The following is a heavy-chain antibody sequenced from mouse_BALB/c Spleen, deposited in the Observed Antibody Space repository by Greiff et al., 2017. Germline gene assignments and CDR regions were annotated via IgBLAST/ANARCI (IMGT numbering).Heavy chain of an antibody. CDR1: GYTFTSYL. CDR2: INPSTGYT. Sequence: QVQLQQSGAELAKPGASVKMSCKASGYTFTSYLMHWVKQRPGQGLEWIGYINPSTGYTEYNQKFKDKATLTADKSSSTAYMQLSSLTSEDSAVYYCARATVVASPFYYAMDYWGQGTSVTVSS. D-gene: IGHD1-1*01. V-gene: IGHV1-4*01. CDR3: ARATVVASPFYYAMDY. J-gene: IGHJ4*01.